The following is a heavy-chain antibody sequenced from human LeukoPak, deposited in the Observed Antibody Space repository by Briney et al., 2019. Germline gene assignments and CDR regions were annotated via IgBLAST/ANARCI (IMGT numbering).Heavy chain of an antibody. V-gene: IGHV5-51*01. CDR1: GYSFPSYW. CDR3: ATQSYYYDSSGYIPFSY. Sequence: GESLNIPCKGSGYSFPSYWIGWVRQIPGKGLEWMGIIYPGDSDTRYSPSFHGQVTISADKSISNAYLQWSSLKASDTAMYYCATQSYYYDSSGYIPFSYWGQGTLVTVSS. J-gene: IGHJ4*02. D-gene: IGHD3-22*01. CDR2: IYPGDSDT.